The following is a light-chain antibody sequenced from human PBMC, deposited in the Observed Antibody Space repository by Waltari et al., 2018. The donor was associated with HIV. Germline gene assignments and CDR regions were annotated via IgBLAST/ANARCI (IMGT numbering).Light chain of an antibody. CDR1: SGHSTDA. J-gene: IGLJ3*02. Sequence: QVVLTQSPSASAFLGASVKLTCTLSSGHSTDAIAWHKQQPEKGPRNMMKVSNDGSHNKGDWIADRFSGSSSGAERYLTISSLQSDDEADYYCQTWDSGIRVFGGGTRLTVL. V-gene: IGLV4-69*01. CDR3: QTWDSGIRV. CDR2: VSNDGSH.